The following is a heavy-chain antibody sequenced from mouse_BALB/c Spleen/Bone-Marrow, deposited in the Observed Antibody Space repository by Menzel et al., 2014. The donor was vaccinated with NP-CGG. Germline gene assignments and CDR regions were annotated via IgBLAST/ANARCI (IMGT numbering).Heavy chain of an antibody. J-gene: IGHJ4*01. CDR2: INPSNGGT. Sequence: QVQLKQSGAELVEPGASVKLSCKASGYTFTSCYMYWVKQRPGQGLEWFGEINPSNGGTNFNEKFKNKATLTVDKSSSTAYMQLSSLTSEDSAVYYCSRGRRDALDYWGQGTSVTISS. V-gene: IGHV1S81*02. CDR1: GYTFTSCY. CDR3: SRGRRDALDY.